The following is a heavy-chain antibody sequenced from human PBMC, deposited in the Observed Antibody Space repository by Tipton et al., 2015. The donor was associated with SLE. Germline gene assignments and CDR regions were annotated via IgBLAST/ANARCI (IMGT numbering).Heavy chain of an antibody. Sequence: SLRLSCVASGFAFSTHWIHWVRQAPGKGLVWVSSVSSDATTTTYADSVKGRFTTSRDNAKNTVYLQMSSLRAEDTAVYYCVRDKVTYFDYWGQGTLVTVSS. CDR2: VSSDATTT. J-gene: IGHJ4*02. D-gene: IGHD4-11*01. CDR3: VRDKVTYFDY. V-gene: IGHV3-74*01. CDR1: GFAFSTHW.